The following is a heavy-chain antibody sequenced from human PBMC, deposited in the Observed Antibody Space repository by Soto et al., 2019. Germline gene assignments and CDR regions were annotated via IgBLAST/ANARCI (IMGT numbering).Heavy chain of an antibody. J-gene: IGHJ4*02. CDR1: GFTFSDYY. V-gene: IGHV3-11*01. Sequence: GGSLRLSCAASGFTFSDYYMSWIRQAPGKGLEWVSYISSSGSTIYYADSVKGRFTISRDNAKNSLYLQMNSLRAEDTAVYYCARFVSRPREPIDYWGQGTLVTVSS. D-gene: IGHD2-15*01. CDR2: ISSSGSTI. CDR3: ARFVSRPREPIDY.